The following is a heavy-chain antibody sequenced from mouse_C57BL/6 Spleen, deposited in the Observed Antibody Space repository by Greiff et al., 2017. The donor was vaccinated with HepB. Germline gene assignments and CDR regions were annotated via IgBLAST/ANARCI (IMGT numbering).Heavy chain of an antibody. CDR3: ARSDSRGFDY. CDR2: INPNNGGT. D-gene: IGHD2-13*01. J-gene: IGHJ2*01. V-gene: IGHV1-26*01. Sequence: EVQLQQSGPALVKPGASVKISCKASGYTFTDYYMNWVKQRHGKSLEWIGDINPNNGGTSYNQKFKGKATLTVDKSSSTAYMELRSLTSEDSAVYYFARSDSRGFDYWGQGTTLTVSS. CDR1: GYTFTDYY.